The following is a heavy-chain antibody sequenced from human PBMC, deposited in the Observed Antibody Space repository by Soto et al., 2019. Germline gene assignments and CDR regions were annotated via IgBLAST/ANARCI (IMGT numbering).Heavy chain of an antibody. Sequence: GGSLRLSCAASGFTFSNAWMSWVRQAPGKGLEWVGRIKSKTDGGTTDYAAPVKGRFTISRDDSKNRLYLQMNSLKTEDTAVYYCTNAPIIVVVTAIHGDAFDIWGQGTMVTVSS. V-gene: IGHV3-15*01. CDR1: GFTFSNAW. J-gene: IGHJ3*02. D-gene: IGHD2-21*02. CDR2: IKSKTDGGTT. CDR3: TNAPIIVVVTAIHGDAFDI.